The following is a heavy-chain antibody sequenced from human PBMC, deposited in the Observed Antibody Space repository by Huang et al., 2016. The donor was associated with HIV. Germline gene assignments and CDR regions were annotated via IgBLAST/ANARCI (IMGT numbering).Heavy chain of an antibody. CDR1: GGSIRSDNYY. J-gene: IGHJ4*02. CDR2: IYYSGST. Sequence: QLQLQESGPGLVKPSETLSLTCTVSGGSIRSDNYYWGWIRQPPGKGLEWIESIYYSGSTYYNPSLKSRVTITVETSKNQFSLKMRSVTAADTAVYYCARLPGSITMIRGVITDPYWGQGTLVTVSS. CDR3: ARLPGSITMIRGVITDPY. V-gene: IGHV4-39*01. D-gene: IGHD3-10*01.